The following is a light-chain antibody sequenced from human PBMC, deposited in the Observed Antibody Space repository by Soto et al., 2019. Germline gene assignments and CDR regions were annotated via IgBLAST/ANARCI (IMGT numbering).Light chain of an antibody. CDR3: QQYGSSPWT. V-gene: IGKV3-20*01. J-gene: IGKJ1*01. Sequence: EIVLTQSPGTLFLSPGERATLSCRASQSVSSNYLAWYRQKPDQAPTLLIYGASSRSTDIPERFSRSGPGTDFPLTISRLQPEDFAVYHCQQYGSSPWTFGQGNKLEIK. CDR1: QSVSSNY. CDR2: GAS.